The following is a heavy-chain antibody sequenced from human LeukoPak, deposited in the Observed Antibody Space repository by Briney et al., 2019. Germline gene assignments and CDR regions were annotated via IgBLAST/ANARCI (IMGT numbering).Heavy chain of an antibody. CDR2: IIPIFGTA. J-gene: IGHJ4*02. V-gene: IGHV1-69*05. D-gene: IGHD1-26*01. CDR1: GGSFSTYP. CDR3: ARTMTVYSGSYYPFDY. Sequence: SVKVSCKASGGSFSTYPISWVRQAPGQGLEWMGGIIPIFGTANYAQKFQGRVRITTDESTSTAYMELSSLRSEDTAMYYCARTMTVYSGSYYPFDYWGQGTLVTVSS.